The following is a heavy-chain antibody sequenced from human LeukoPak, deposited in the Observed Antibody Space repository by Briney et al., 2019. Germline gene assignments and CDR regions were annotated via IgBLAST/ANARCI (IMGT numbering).Heavy chain of an antibody. V-gene: IGHV4-61*01. D-gene: IGHD3-3*01. Sequence: SETLSLTCTVSGGSVSSGSYYWSWIRQPPGKGLEWIGYIYYSGSTNYNPSLKSRVTISVDTSKNQISLKLSSVTAADTAVYYCARAASHYDFWSGYQIYYYYGMDVWGQGTTVTVSS. CDR2: IYYSGST. CDR1: GGSVSSGSYY. J-gene: IGHJ6*02. CDR3: ARAASHYDFWSGYQIYYYYGMDV.